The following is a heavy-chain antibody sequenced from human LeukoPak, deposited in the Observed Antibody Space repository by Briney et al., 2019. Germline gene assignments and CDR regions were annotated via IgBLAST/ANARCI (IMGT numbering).Heavy chain of an antibody. D-gene: IGHD6-19*01. V-gene: IGHV1-18*01. CDR2: ISGYNDNT. CDR1: GYTFTSHG. Sequence: ASVKVSRKASGYTFTSHGISWVRQAPGQGLEWMGWISGYNDNTNYAQKFQGRVTMTTDTSTSTAYMEVRSLRSDDTAVYYCARDEVAVAGKKVDYWGQGTLVTVSS. J-gene: IGHJ4*02. CDR3: ARDEVAVAGKKVDY.